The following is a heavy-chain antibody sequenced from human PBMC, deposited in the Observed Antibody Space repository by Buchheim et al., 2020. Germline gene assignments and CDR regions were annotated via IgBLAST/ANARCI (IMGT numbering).Heavy chain of an antibody. CDR1: GGSISSSNW. CDR3: ARDLSQNEPNYYDSSENFDL. Sequence: QVQLQESGPGLVKPSGTLSLTCAVSGGSISSSNWWSWVRQPPGKGLEWIGEIYHSGSTNYNPSLKRRVTISVDKSKNQFSLKLSSVTAADTAVYYCARDLSQNEPNYYDSSENFDLWGRGTL. J-gene: IGHJ2*01. D-gene: IGHD3-22*01. V-gene: IGHV4-4*02. CDR2: IYHSGST.